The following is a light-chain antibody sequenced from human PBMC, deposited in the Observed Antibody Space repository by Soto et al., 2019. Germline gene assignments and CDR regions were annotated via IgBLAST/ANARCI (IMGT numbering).Light chain of an antibody. V-gene: IGKV1-5*01. CDR1: QSISSW. CDR2: DAS. Sequence: DIQMTQSPSTLSASVGDRVTITCRASQSISSWLAWYQQKPGKAPKLLIYDASSLESGVPSRFSGSGSGTEFTLTISSLQPDDFATYYCQQYNSPGAFGQWTKVDIK. J-gene: IGKJ1*01. CDR3: QQYNSPGA.